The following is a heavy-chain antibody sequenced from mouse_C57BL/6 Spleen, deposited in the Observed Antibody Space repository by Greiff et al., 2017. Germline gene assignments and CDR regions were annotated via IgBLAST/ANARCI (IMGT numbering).Heavy chain of an antibody. V-gene: IGHV1-69*01. Sequence: QVQLQQPGAELVMPGASVKLSCKASGYTFTSYWMHWVKQRPGQGLEWIGEIDPSDSYTNYNQKFKGKSTLTVDKSSSTSYMQLSSLTSEDSAVYYCARRRGGSSSPHWYFDVWGTGTTVTVSS. CDR2: IDPSDSYT. J-gene: IGHJ1*03. D-gene: IGHD1-1*01. CDR3: ARRRGGSSSPHWYFDV. CDR1: GYTFTSYW.